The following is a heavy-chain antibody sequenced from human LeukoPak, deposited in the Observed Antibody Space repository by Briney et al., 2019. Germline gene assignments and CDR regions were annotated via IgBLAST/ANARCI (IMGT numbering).Heavy chain of an antibody. D-gene: IGHD3-22*01. Sequence: SGGSLRLSCAASGFTLDDYGMSWVRQAPGKGMEWVSGINWSGGVISYADSVNGRFTISRDNAKNSLYLQMNSLRAEDTALYYCVRGYSSGYYFDFWGQGTLVTVSS. V-gene: IGHV3-20*04. CDR1: GFTLDDYG. J-gene: IGHJ4*02. CDR2: INWSGGVI. CDR3: VRGYSSGYYFDF.